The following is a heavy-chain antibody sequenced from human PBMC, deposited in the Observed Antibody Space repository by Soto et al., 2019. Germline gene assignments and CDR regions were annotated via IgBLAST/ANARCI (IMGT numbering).Heavy chain of an antibody. V-gene: IGHV4-34*01. CDR2: INHSGST. Sequence: QVQLQQWGAGLLKPSETLSLTCAVYGGSFSGYYWTWIRQPPGTGLEWIGEINHSGSTNYNPSLKSRVTISVDTPQNQFSLKLNSVTAADTAVYYCARDKITGLFDYWGQGPLVNVSS. CDR3: ARDKITGLFDY. D-gene: IGHD2-8*02. J-gene: IGHJ4*02. CDR1: GGSFSGYY.